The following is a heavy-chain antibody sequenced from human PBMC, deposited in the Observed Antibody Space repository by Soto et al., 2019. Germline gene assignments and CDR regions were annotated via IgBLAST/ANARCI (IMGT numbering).Heavy chain of an antibody. CDR3: AKGIGGYYYYYYYYMDV. J-gene: IGHJ6*03. D-gene: IGHD3-22*01. CDR2: ISGSGGST. CDR1: GFTFSSYA. Sequence: GGSLRLSCAASGFTFSSYAMSWVRQAPGKGLEWVSAISGSGGSTYYADSVKGRFTISRDNSKNTLYLQMNSLRAEDTAVYYCAKGIGGYYYYYYYYMDVWGKGTKVTVSS. V-gene: IGHV3-23*01.